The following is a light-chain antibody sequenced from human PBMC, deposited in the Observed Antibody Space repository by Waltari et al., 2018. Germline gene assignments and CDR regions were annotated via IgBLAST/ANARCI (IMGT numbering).Light chain of an antibody. J-gene: IGLJ2*01. CDR3: QTYDSSLNGFLI. CDR1: NSNIWSGND. V-gene: IGLV1-40*01. Sequence: QSVLTQPPSLSGAPGQPVNIPCTGSNSNIWSGNDSHWYQQLPGTFPKLRISNTNWRPTGVPGQFSGSKIGTSASLVITGLQTEDEADYYCQTYDSSLNGFLIFGGGTRLTV. CDR2: NTN.